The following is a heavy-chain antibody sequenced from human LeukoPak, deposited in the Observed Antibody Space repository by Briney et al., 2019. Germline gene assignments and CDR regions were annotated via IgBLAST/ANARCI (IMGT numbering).Heavy chain of an antibody. V-gene: IGHV3-23*01. CDR1: GFTFSSYA. CDR2: ISNTGGGT. CDR3: ARGAMTPDY. J-gene: IGHJ4*02. Sequence: PGGSLRLSCAASGFTFSSYAMSWVRQAPGKGLEWVSSISNTGGGTFYADSVKGRFTISRDNSKSTLYLQMNSLRAEDTALYYCARGAMTPDYWGQGTLVTVSS.